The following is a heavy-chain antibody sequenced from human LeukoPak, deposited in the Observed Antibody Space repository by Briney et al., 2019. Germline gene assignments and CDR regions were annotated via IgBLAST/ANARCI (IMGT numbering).Heavy chain of an antibody. CDR1: GFTFSSYA. CDR2: ISYDGSNK. J-gene: IGHJ4*02. CDR3: ASYDSSGYYFDY. Sequence: GGSLRLSCAASGFTFSSYAMHWVRQAPGKGLEWVAVISYDGSNKYYADSVKGRFTISRDNSKNTLYLQVNSLRAEDTAVYYCASYDSSGYYFDYWGQGTLVTVSS. D-gene: IGHD3-22*01. V-gene: IGHV3-30-3*01.